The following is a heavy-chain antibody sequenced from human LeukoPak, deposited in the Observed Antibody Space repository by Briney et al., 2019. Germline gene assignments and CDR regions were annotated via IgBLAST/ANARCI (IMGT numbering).Heavy chain of an antibody. J-gene: IGHJ4*02. Sequence: GGSLRLSCAASGFTFSSYGMHWVRQAPGKGLEWVSYITSSSSTISYADSVKGRFTISRDNAKNSLYLQMNSLRDEDTAVYYCARDTRYSFDYWGQGTLVTVSS. CDR2: ITSSSSTI. CDR3: ARDTRYSFDY. CDR1: GFTFSSYG. V-gene: IGHV3-48*02. D-gene: IGHD3-9*01.